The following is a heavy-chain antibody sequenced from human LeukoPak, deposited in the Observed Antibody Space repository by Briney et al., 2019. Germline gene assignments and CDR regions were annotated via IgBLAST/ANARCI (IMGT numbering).Heavy chain of an antibody. Sequence: PSQTLSLTCTVSGASISSGDYYWNWIRQPAGKGLEWIGYISYIGSTKYNPSLKSRVTISVDASKNQFSLKLSSVTAADTAVYYCASVSGRVGRITMVRGVNKASDYWGQGTLVTVSS. V-gene: IGHV4-61*10. CDR2: ISYIGST. J-gene: IGHJ4*02. D-gene: IGHD3-10*01. CDR1: GASISSGDYY. CDR3: ASVSGRVGRITMVRGVNKASDY.